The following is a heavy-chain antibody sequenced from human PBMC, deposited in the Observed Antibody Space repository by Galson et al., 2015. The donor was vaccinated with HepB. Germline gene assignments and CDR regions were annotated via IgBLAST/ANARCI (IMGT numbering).Heavy chain of an antibody. CDR2: ISSSGSTI. Sequence: SLRLSCAASGFTFSDYYMSWIRQAPGKGLEWVSYISSSGSTIYYADSMKGRFTISRDNAKNSLYLQMNSLRAEDTAVYYCARDTIGLDYYDSSGTRDYYGMDVWGQGTTVTVSS. D-gene: IGHD3-22*01. CDR3: ARDTIGLDYYDSSGTRDYYGMDV. V-gene: IGHV3-11*01. CDR1: GFTFSDYY. J-gene: IGHJ6*02.